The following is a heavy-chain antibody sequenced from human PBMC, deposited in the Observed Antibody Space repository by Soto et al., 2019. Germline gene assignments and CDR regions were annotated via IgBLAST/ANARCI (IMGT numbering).Heavy chain of an antibody. Sequence: PSETLSLTCTVSGGSISTYYWCCIRQPPGKGLEWLASIYSSGRTYYNPPPKSRLTISVDTSKNQFSLKLSSVTAADTAVYYCARVSSSWGRVNYFDYWGQRTLVTGST. D-gene: IGHD6-13*01. CDR1: GGSISTYY. J-gene: IGHJ4*02. V-gene: IGHV4-39*07. CDR3: ARVSSSWGRVNYFDY. CDR2: IYSSGRT.